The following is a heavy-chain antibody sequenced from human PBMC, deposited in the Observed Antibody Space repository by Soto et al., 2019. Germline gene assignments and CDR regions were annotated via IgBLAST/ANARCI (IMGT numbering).Heavy chain of an antibody. J-gene: IGHJ4*02. CDR1: GGSISSSSYY. Sequence: SETLSLTCTVSGGSISSSSYYWGWIRQPPGKGLEWIGSIYYSGSTYYNPSLKSRVTISVDTSKNQFSLKLSSVTAADTAVYYCARTWIQLWLDFDYWGQGTLVTVSS. V-gene: IGHV4-39*01. CDR2: IYYSGST. CDR3: ARTWIQLWLDFDY. D-gene: IGHD5-18*01.